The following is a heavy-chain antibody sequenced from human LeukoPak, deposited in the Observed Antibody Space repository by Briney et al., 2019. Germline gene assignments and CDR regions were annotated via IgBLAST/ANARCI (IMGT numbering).Heavy chain of an antibody. V-gene: IGHV3-30*04. D-gene: IGHD2-2*01. Sequence: PGRSLRLSCVASGFTFRSYSLHWVRQAPGKGLEWVAVISFDGSHQYFADSVKGRFTISRDNSNNTLYLQMNSLRAEDTAVYYCATPLISISSTTYYNYFEYWGQGAPVTVSS. CDR2: ISFDGSHQ. J-gene: IGHJ4*02. CDR3: ATPLISISSTTYYNYFEY. CDR1: GFTFRSYS.